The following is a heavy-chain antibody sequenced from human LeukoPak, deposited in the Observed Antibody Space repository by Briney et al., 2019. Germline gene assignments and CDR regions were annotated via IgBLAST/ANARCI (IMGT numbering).Heavy chain of an antibody. CDR2: IYSGGST. CDR1: GFTVSSNY. V-gene: IGHV3-53*05. D-gene: IGHD3-9*01. J-gene: IGHJ4*02. CDR3: AKDRFANYDILTGFAFDY. Sequence: GGSLRLSCAASGFTVSSNYMSWVRQAPGKGLEWVSVIYSGGSTYYADSVKGRFTISRDNSKNALYLQMNSLRTEDTAVYYCAKDRFANYDILTGFAFDYWGQGTLVTVSS.